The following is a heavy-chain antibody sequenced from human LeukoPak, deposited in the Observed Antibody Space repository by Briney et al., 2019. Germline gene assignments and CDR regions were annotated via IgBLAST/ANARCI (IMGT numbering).Heavy chain of an antibody. Sequence: PGGSLRLSCAASGFTFSTYWMTWVRQAPGKGLEWVANMKGDGSEIHYVDSVKGRFTISRDDAKNSLYLQMTYLRAEDTAVYYCARPAYTAAYDLWGQGTMVTVSS. V-gene: IGHV3-7*01. D-gene: IGHD3-16*01. J-gene: IGHJ3*01. CDR1: GFTFSTYW. CDR3: ARPAYTAAYDL. CDR2: MKGDGSEI.